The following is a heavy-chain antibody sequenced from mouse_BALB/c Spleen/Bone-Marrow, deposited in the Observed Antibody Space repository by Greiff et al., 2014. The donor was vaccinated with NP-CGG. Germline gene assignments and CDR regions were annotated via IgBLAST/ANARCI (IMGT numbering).Heavy chain of an antibody. CDR1: GYSFTGYN. D-gene: IGHD1-1*01. J-gene: IGHJ2*01. V-gene: IGHV1-39*01. CDR3: ARRGFITTVVEGYFDY. CDR2: IDPYYGGT. Sequence: EVQLVESGPELEKPGASVKISCKASGYSFTGYNMNWVKQSNGKSLEWIGNIDPYYGGTSYNPKFKGKATLTVDKSSSTAYMQLKSLTSEDSAVYYCARRGFITTVVEGYFDYWGQGTTLTVSS.